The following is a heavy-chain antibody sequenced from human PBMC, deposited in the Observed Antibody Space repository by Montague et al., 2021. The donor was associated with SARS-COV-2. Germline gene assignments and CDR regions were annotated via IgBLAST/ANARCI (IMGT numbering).Heavy chain of an antibody. D-gene: IGHD2-2*01. J-gene: IGHJ4*02. CDR1: GDSISSGYFY. V-gene: IGHV4-39*01. Sequence: SETLSLTCTVSGDSISSGYFYWVWIRQPPGKGLEWVGTIHYSGITYYNPSLKSRVTIPVDTSRNQFSLKLSSVTAADTAIYYCARHLAISGPAAVSDYWGQGTLVTVSS. CDR2: IHYSGIT. CDR3: ARHLAISGPAAVSDY.